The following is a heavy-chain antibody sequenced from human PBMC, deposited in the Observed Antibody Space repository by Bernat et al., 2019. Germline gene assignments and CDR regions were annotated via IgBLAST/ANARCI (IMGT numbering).Heavy chain of an antibody. D-gene: IGHD5-12*01. CDR1: GITFSSYD. J-gene: IGHJ4*02. CDR3: ARGGFRYDEI. CDR2: ITNTGNTI. V-gene: IGHV3-48*03. Sequence: EVQLVESGGGLVQPGGSLRLSCAASGITFSSYDMNWVRQAPGKGLEWVSYITNTGNTIYYADSVKGRFTVSRDNAKNSLYLQMNSLRAEDTAVYYCARGGFRYDEIWGQGTLVTVSS.